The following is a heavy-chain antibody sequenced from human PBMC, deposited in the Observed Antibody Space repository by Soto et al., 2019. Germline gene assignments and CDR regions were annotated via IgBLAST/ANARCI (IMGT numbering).Heavy chain of an antibody. J-gene: IGHJ6*02. CDR3: ARAILPAKYGMYX. CDR2: ISSSSYI. Sequence: PGGSLRLSCAASGFTFSSYSMNWVRQAPGKGLEWVSSISSSSYIYYADSVKGRFTISRDNAKNSLYLQMNSLRAEDTAVCYCARAILPAKYGMYXWGQGTTVTVS. D-gene: IGHD3-9*01. V-gene: IGHV3-21*01. CDR1: GFTFSSYS.